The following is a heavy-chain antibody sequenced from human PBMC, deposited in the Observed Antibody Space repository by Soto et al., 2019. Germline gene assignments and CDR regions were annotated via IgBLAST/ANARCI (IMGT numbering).Heavy chain of an antibody. CDR3: ARVAAGTFDY. D-gene: IGHD6-13*01. CDR2: IYYSGST. V-gene: IGHV4-59*01. Sequence: QVQLQESGPGLVKPSETLSLTCTVPGGSISSYYWSWIRQPPGKGLEWIGYIYYSGSTNYNPSLKSRVTISVDTSKNQFSLKLSSVTAADTAVYYCARVAAGTFDYWGQGTLVTVSS. J-gene: IGHJ4*02. CDR1: GGSISSYY.